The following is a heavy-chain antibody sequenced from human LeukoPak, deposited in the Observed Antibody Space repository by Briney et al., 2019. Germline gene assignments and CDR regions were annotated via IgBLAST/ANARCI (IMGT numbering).Heavy chain of an antibody. V-gene: IGHV3-7*01. CDR2: INRDGSEK. Sequence: RGSLRLSCVASGFTFSSFWMSWLRQAPGKGLEWVANINRDGSEKYYMDSVKGRFTISRDNAKNSLYLQMNSVRAEDTAVYYCARDLIGGSYYWGQGTLVTVSS. CDR1: GFTFSSFW. CDR3: ARDLIGGSYY. D-gene: IGHD1-26*01. J-gene: IGHJ4*02.